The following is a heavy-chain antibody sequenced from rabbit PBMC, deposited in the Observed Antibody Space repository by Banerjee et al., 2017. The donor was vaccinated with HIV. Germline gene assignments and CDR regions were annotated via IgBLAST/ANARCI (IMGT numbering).Heavy chain of an antibody. D-gene: IGHD4-1*01. CDR3: ARDLAGVIGWNFNL. Sequence: LEESGGGLVQPEGSLTLTCTASGFTISSSYVMCWVRQAPGKGLEWIACIYTGGSGSTYYATWAKGRFTISGTSSTTVTLQMTSLTAADTASYFCARDLAGVIGWNFNLWGQGTLVTVS. CDR1: GFTISSSYV. J-gene: IGHJ4*01. V-gene: IGHV1S45*01. CDR2: IYTGGSGST.